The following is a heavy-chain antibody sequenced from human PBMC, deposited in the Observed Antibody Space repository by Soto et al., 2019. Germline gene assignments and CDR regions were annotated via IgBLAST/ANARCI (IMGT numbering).Heavy chain of an antibody. D-gene: IGHD5-18*01. Sequence: SETLSLTCTVSGASISSSYCSWIRQPPGKGLEWIGYIYNSGSTTYNPSLKSRVTVSGDTSKNQFSRSLSSVTAADTAVSYCARRYSYGHFAYWGQGTLVPVSX. CDR2: IYNSGST. CDR1: GASISSSY. CDR3: ARRYSYGHFAY. V-gene: IGHV4-59*08. J-gene: IGHJ4*02.